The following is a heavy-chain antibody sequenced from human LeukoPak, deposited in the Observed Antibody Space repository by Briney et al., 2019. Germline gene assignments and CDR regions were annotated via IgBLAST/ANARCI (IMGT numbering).Heavy chain of an antibody. Sequence: ASVKVSCKASGYTFISYYMHWVRQAPGQGLEWMGIINHSGGTTSYAQEFQGRVTLTRDTSTSTVYMELSSLTTEDTAVYYCARDFSAACSHNWFDPWGQGTLVTVSS. V-gene: IGHV1-46*01. D-gene: IGHD6-13*01. CDR2: INHSGGTT. CDR3: ARDFSAACSHNWFDP. CDR1: GYTFISYY. J-gene: IGHJ5*02.